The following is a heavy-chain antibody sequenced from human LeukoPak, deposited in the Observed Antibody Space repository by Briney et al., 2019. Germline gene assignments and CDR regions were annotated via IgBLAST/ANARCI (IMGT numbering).Heavy chain of an antibody. Sequence: GGSLRLSCAASGFTFSSYSMNWVRQAPGKGLEWVSVIYSGGSTYYADSVKGRFTISRDNSKNTLYLQMNSLRAEDTAVYYCARDLGTVLDYWGQGTLVTVSS. CDR2: IYSGGST. CDR3: ARDLGTVLDY. J-gene: IGHJ4*02. V-gene: IGHV3-53*01. D-gene: IGHD4-17*01. CDR1: GFTFSSYS.